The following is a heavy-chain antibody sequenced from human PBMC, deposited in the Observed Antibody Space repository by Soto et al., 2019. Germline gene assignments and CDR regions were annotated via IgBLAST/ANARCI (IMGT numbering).Heavy chain of an antibody. D-gene: IGHD1-26*01. Sequence: EVQLLESGGGLVQSGGSLRLSCAASGFTFSSYGTSWVRQAPGKGLEWVSTLSGGGGSTYYADSVKGRFTISRDNSKNTLYLQMNSLRAADTAVYYCAKDIIRGGSYSIFHYWGQGTLVTVSS. CDR2: LSGGGGST. V-gene: IGHV3-23*01. CDR3: AKDIIRGGSYSIFHY. J-gene: IGHJ4*02. CDR1: GFTFSSYG.